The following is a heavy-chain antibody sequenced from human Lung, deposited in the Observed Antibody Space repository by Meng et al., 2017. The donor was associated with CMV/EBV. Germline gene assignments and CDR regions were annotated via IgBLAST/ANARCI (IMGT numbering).Heavy chain of an antibody. CDR2: ISSSSRYI. J-gene: IGHJ4*02. CDR3: ARAPRDSSGYYYPDY. V-gene: IGHV3-21*01. D-gene: IGHD3-22*01. Sequence: ESLKISXAASGFTFSSYSMNWVRQAPGKGLEWVSSISSSSRYIYYADSVKGRFTISRDNAKNSLYLQMNSLRAEDTAVYYCARAPRDSSGYYYPDYWGQGTLVTVSS. CDR1: GFTFSSYS.